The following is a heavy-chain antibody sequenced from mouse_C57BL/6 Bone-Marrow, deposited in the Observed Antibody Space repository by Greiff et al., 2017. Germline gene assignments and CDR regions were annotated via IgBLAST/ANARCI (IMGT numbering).Heavy chain of an antibody. CDR2: IWTGGGT. CDR3: AREWLLPLYYAMDY. V-gene: IGHV2-9-1*01. J-gene: IGHJ4*01. D-gene: IGHD2-3*01. Sequence: QVQLKESGPGLVAPSQSLSITCTVSGFSLTSYAISWVRQPPGKGLEWLGVIWTGGGTNYNSALKSRLSISKDNSKSQVVLKMNSLQTDDTARYYCAREWLLPLYYAMDYWGQGTSVTVSS. CDR1: GFSLTSYA.